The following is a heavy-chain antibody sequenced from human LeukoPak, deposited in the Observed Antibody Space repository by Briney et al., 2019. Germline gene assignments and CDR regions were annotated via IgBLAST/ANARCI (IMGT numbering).Heavy chain of an antibody. Sequence: GGSLRLSCAASGFTFSSYSMNWVRQAPGKGLEWVSSISSSSSYIYYADSVKGRFTISRDNAKNSLYLQMNSLRAEDTAVYYCARASIAVAGTGIDYWGQGTLVTVSS. CDR2: ISSSSSYI. D-gene: IGHD6-19*01. V-gene: IGHV3-21*01. J-gene: IGHJ4*02. CDR3: ARASIAVAGTGIDY. CDR1: GFTFSSYS.